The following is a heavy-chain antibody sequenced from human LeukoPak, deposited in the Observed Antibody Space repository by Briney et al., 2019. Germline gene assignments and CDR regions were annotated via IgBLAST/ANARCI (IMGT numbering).Heavy chain of an antibody. CDR2: IYYSGST. CDR3: ARGLVTMVRGVIDWFDP. D-gene: IGHD3-10*01. V-gene: IGHV4-59*01. J-gene: IGHJ5*02. CDR1: GGSISSYY. Sequence: PSETLSLTCTVSGGSISSYYWSWIRQPPGKGLEWIGYIYYSGSTNYNPSLKSRATISVDTSKNQFSLKLSSVTAADTAVYYCARGLVTMVRGVIDWFDPWGQGTLVTVSS.